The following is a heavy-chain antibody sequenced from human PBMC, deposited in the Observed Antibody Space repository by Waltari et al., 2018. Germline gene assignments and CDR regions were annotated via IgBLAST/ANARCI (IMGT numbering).Heavy chain of an antibody. D-gene: IGHD7-27*01. CDR2: TIPIFGSP. CDR3: ARRKLGGAFDI. CDR1: GGNFGRYA. V-gene: IGHV1-69*12. Sequence: QVQLVQSGAEGEKHGSSVRVSCRASGGNFGRYAITWVRQAPGQGLEWMGGTIPIFGSPMYAPKFQGRVSITADELTYTVYMELNSLRSDDTAIYYCARRKLGGAFDIWGQGTMVIVSS. J-gene: IGHJ3*02.